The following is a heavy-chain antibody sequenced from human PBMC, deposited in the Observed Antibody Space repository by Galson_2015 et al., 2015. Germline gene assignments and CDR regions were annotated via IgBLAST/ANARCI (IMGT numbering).Heavy chain of an antibody. CDR2: IYLGDSDT. CDR3: ARHPVSRGGFDI. CDR1: GYSFTNYW. Sequence: QSGAEVKKPGESQKISCKDSGYSFTNYWIGWVRQMPGKGMEWMGIIYLGDSDTRYSPSFRGQVTISADKSIRTAYLQWSSLKASDTAMYYCARHPVSRGGFDIWGQGTMLTVSS. J-gene: IGHJ3*02. V-gene: IGHV5-51*01. D-gene: IGHD2-15*01.